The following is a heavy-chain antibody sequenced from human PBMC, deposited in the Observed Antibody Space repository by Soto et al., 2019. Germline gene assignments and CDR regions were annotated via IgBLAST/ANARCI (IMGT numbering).Heavy chain of an antibody. CDR2: SRDKAQGYST. CDR1: GFPLSDHY. J-gene: IGHJ4*02. Sequence: PXACLRLSCAGSGFPLSDHYIDWVRPAPGKGLEWVGRSRDKAQGYSTAYAASVKGRFTTSRDEPKNSVYLQMNSLKTEDTAVYYCVRATYFSDSSGYTRCFDSWGQGTLVTV. D-gene: IGHD3-22*01. CDR3: VRATYFSDSSGYTRCFDS. V-gene: IGHV3-72*01.